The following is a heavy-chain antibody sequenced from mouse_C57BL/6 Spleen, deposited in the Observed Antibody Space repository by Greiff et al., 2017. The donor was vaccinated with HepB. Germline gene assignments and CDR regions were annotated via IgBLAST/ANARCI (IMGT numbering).Heavy chain of an antibody. V-gene: IGHV5-17*01. CDR3: ARAPLYYGSRDWYFDV. Sequence: EVQGVESGGGLVKPGGSLKLSCAASGFTFSDYGMHWVRQAPEKGLEWVAYISSGSSTIYYADTVKGRFTISRDNAKNTLFLQMTSLRSEDTAMYYCARAPLYYGSRDWYFDVWGTGTTVTVSS. J-gene: IGHJ1*03. CDR2: ISSGSSTI. CDR1: GFTFSDYG. D-gene: IGHD1-1*01.